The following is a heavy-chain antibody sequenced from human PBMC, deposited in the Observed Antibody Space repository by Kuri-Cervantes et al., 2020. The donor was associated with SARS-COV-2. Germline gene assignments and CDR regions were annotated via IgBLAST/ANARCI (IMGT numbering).Heavy chain of an antibody. CDR3: ARSYYDYIWGSYRPEALDY. CDR2: ISYDGSNK. D-gene: IGHD3-16*02. J-gene: IGHJ4*02. V-gene: IGHV3-30-3*01. CDR1: GFTFSSYA. Sequence: GESLNISCAASGFTFSSYAMHWVRQAPGKGLEWVAVISYDGSNKYYADSVKGRFTISRDNSKNTLYLQMNSLRAEDTAVYYCARSYYDYIWGSYRPEALDYWGQGTLVTVSS.